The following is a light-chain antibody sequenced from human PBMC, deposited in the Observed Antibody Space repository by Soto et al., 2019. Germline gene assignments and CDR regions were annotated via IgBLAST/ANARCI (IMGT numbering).Light chain of an antibody. V-gene: IGKV4-1*01. CDR1: QSLFFRSKNKDY. J-gene: IGKJ2*03. CDR3: HQYYSIPYS. CDR2: WST. Sequence: DIVMTQSPDSLAVSLGERATINCKSSQSLFFRSKNKDYLASYQHKPGQPPKLLFYWSTTRESGVPDRFSGSGSGTDFTLTISSLQAEDVAVYYCHQYYSIPYSFGQGTKLEIK.